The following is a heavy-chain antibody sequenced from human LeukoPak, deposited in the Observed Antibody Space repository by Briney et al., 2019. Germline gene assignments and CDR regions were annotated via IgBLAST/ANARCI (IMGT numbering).Heavy chain of an antibody. D-gene: IGHD2-15*01. CDR3: AKYPFGDYSSYFDY. J-gene: IGHJ4*02. CDR1: GFTFKSYG. CDR2: ISDSGAGT. Sequence: GGSLRLSGAASGFTFKSYGMSWVRQAPGKGLEWVSGISDSGAGTNYADSVKGRFTISRDNSKNMVFLQMNSLRADDTAVYYCAKYPFGDYSSYFDYWGQGTLVTVSS. V-gene: IGHV3-23*01.